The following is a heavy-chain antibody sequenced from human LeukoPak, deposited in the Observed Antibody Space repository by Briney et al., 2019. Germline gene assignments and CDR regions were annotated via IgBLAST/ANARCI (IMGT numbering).Heavy chain of an antibody. CDR2: ISDSGDDT. V-gene: IGHV3-23*01. D-gene: IGHD6-19*01. CDR3: VKVGGGGGWYWFP. CDR1: EFTFSNYV. Sequence: PGGSLRLSCTGSEFTFSNYVMSWVRQAPGKRLEWVSGISDSGDDTDYADSVKGRFTISRDNSKNTLFLQMNILRVEDTAVYYCVKVGGGGGWYWFPWGQGTLVTVSS. J-gene: IGHJ5*02.